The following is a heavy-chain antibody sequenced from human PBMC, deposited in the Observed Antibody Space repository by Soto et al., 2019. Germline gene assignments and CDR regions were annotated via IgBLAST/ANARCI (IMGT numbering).Heavy chain of an antibody. J-gene: IGHJ5*02. CDR2: IDPSDSYT. Sequence: ESLKISCKGSGYSFTSYWISWVRQMPGKGLEWMGRIDPSDSYTNYSPSFQGHVTISADKSISTAYLQWSSLKASDTAMYYCARFYCSSTSCYISWFDPWGQGTLVTVSS. D-gene: IGHD2-2*02. V-gene: IGHV5-10-1*01. CDR3: ARFYCSSTSCYISWFDP. CDR1: GYSFTSYW.